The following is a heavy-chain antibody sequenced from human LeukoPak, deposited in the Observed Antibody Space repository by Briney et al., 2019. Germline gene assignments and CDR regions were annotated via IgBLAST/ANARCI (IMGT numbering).Heavy chain of an antibody. D-gene: IGHD5-24*01. V-gene: IGHV3-23*01. CDR2: ISGSGGST. J-gene: IGHJ4*02. CDR3: AKYRSEMATMFDY. Sequence: GGSLRLSCAASGFTFSSYAMSWVRQAPGKGLEWVSAISGSGGSTYYADSVKGRFTISRDNYKQTLYMQINSLRAEDTAVYYCAKYRSEMATMFDYWGQGTLVTVSS. CDR1: GFTFSSYA.